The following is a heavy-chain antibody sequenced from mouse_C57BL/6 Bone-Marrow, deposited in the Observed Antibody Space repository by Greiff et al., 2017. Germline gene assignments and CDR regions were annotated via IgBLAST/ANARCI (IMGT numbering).Heavy chain of an antibody. Sequence: VQLQQSGAELVRPGASVKLSCKASGYTFTDYYINWVKQRPGQGLEWIARIYPGSGNTYYNEKFKGKATLTAEKSSSTAYMQLSSLTSEDSAVDFCACTVVATFDYWGQGTTLTVSS. CDR1: GYTFTDYY. CDR2: IYPGSGNT. J-gene: IGHJ2*01. V-gene: IGHV1-76*01. D-gene: IGHD1-1*01. CDR3: ACTVVATFDY.